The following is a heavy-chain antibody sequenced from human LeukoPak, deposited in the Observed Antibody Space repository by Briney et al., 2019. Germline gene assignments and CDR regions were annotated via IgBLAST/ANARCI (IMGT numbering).Heavy chain of an antibody. CDR3: AKGWDGGSYPQPLPFDY. D-gene: IGHD1-26*01. CDR1: GFTFSSYG. J-gene: IGHJ4*02. CDR2: ISYDGSNK. Sequence: GGSLRLSCAASGFTFSSYGMHWVRQAPGKGLEWVAVISYDGSNKYYADSVKGRFTISRDNSKNTLYLQMNSLRAEDTAVYYCAKGWDGGSYPQPLPFDYWGQGTLVTVSS. V-gene: IGHV3-30*18.